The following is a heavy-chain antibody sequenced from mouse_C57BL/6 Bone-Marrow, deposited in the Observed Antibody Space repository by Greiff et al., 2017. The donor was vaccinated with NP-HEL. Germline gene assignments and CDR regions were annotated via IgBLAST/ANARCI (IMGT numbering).Heavy chain of an antibody. CDR3: TRYLFFYYYGSSYVDAMDY. J-gene: IGHJ4*01. V-gene: IGHV1-15*01. D-gene: IGHD1-1*01. CDR1: GYTFTDYE. CDR2: IDPETGGT. Sequence: VQLQESGAELVRPGASVTLSCKASGYTFTDYEMHWVKQTPVHGLEWIGAIDPETGGTAYNQKFKGKAILTADKSSSTAYMELRSLTSEDSAVYYCTRYLFFYYYGSSYVDAMDYWGQGTSVTVSS.